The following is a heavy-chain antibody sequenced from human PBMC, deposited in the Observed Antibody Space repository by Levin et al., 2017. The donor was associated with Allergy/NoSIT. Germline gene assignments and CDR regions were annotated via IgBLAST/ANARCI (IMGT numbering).Heavy chain of an antibody. J-gene: IGHJ3*02. CDR3: ARDYCSSTSCFQIDTFDI. CDR2: LYHSGKI. Sequence: GSLRLSCAVSGYFISSGYYWGWIRQSPGKGLEWIGSLYHSGKIYYNPSLKNRVTISVDTSKNQFSLKLSSVTAADAAVYYCARDYCSSTSCFQIDTFDIWGQGTMVTVSS. D-gene: IGHD2-2*01. CDR1: GYFISSGYY. V-gene: IGHV4-38-2*02.